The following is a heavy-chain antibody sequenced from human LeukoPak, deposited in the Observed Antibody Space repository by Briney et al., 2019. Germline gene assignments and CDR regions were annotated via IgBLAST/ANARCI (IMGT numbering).Heavy chain of an antibody. Sequence: GGSLRLSCAASGFTFSSYAMSWVRQAPGKGLEWVSAISGSGGSTYYADSVKGRFTISRDNSKNTLYLQMNSLRAEDTAVYYCAKDLGYYGSRSYFHLDYWGQGTLVTVSS. CDR3: AKDLGYYGSRSYFHLDY. D-gene: IGHD3-10*01. V-gene: IGHV3-23*01. CDR2: ISGSGGST. CDR1: GFTFSSYA. J-gene: IGHJ4*02.